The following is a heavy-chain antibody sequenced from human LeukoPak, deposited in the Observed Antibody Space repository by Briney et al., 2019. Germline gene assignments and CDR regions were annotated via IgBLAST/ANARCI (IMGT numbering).Heavy chain of an antibody. Sequence: TGGSLILSCAASGFTFDDYAMHWVRQAPGKGLEWVSGISWNSGSIGYADSVKGRFTISRDNAKNSLYLQMNSLRAEDTALYYCAKDMWGDYGDYVGYFDYWGQGTLVTVSS. D-gene: IGHD4-17*01. CDR2: ISWNSGSI. CDR3: AKDMWGDYGDYVGYFDY. V-gene: IGHV3-9*01. J-gene: IGHJ4*02. CDR1: GFTFDDYA.